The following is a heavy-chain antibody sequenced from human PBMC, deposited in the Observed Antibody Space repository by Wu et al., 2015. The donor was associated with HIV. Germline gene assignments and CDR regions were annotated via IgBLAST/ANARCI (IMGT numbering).Heavy chain of an antibody. V-gene: IGHV1-8*01. Sequence: QVQLVQSGAEVKKPGASVRVSCKASGYIFNSYDINWVRQTPGQGLEWMGRMNPNSGSTGYAQKFQGRVTMTRDTSISTAYMILSGLTSEDTAVYYCARTRNYYFGMDVWGQGTTVTVSS. D-gene: IGHD1-14*01. CDR3: ARTRNYYFGMDV. J-gene: IGHJ6*02. CDR2: MNPNSGST. CDR1: GYIFNSYD.